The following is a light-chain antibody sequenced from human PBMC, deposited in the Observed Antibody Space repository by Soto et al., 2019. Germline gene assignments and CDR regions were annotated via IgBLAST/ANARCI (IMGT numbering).Light chain of an antibody. CDR1: VSNIGSNT. CDR3: AAWDDSLNVYV. J-gene: IGLJ1*01. Sequence: QSVLTQPPSASGPPGQRVTISCSGSVSNIGSNTVNWYQHLPGTAPRFLIYSNDQRPSGVPDRVSGSKSGTSASLAISGLQSEDEADYYCAAWDDSLNVYVFGTGT. CDR2: SND. V-gene: IGLV1-44*01.